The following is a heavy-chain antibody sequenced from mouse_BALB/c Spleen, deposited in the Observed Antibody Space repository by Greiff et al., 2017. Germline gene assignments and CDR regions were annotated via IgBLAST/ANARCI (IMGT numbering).Heavy chain of an antibody. V-gene: IGHV1-14*01. Sequence: EVKLMESGPELVKPGASVKMSCKASGYTFTSYVMHWVKQKPGQGLEWIGYINPYNDGTKYNEKFKGKATLTSDKSSSTAYMELSSLTSEDSAVYYCARGEIYYGNYDAMDYWGQGTSVTVSS. CDR1: GYTFTSYV. J-gene: IGHJ4*01. CDR3: ARGEIYYGNYDAMDY. CDR2: INPYNDGT. D-gene: IGHD2-1*01.